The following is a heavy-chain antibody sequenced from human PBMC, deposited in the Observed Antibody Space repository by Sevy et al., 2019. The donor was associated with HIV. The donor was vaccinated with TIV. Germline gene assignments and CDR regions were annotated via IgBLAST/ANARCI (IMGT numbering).Heavy chain of an antibody. V-gene: IGHV3-23*01. CDR3: AKATMIVVVIPFDY. CDR2: ISGSGGST. J-gene: IGHJ4*02. Sequence: GGSLRLSCAASGFTFSSYAMNWVRQAPGKGLEWVSAISGSGGSTYYADSVKGRFTISRDNSKNTLYLQMNSLRAEDTAVYYCAKATMIVVVIPFDYWGQGTLVTVSS. CDR1: GFTFSSYA. D-gene: IGHD3-22*01.